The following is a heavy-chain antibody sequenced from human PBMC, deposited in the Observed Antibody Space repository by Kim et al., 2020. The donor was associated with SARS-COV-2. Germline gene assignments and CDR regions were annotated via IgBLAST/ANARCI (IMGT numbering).Heavy chain of an antibody. CDR1: GFTFYNYA. Sequence: GGSLRLSCAASGFTFYNYAMSWVRQAPGKGLEWVSVISSSGGTTSYAASVKGRFAISRDNSKNTLYLQMNSLTAEDTGVYYCAKSGPGVWFGEQIDYWGQGTLVTVSS. D-gene: IGHD3-10*01. J-gene: IGHJ4*02. CDR2: ISSSGGTT. V-gene: IGHV3-23*01. CDR3: AKSGPGVWFGEQIDY.